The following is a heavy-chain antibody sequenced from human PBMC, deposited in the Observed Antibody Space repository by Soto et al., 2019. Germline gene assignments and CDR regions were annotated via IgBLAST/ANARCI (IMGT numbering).Heavy chain of an antibody. Sequence: QVQLQESGPGLVKPSETLSLTCNVSGAPITNYCWSWIRQPAGKGLEWIGRVYTSGATKYNPSPRSRVTMSLDTSQNRFSLRLSAVTAADTAVYYCARDGVVSGVILPSHLGDYTVDVWGRGITVTVSS. CDR2: VYTSGAT. CDR3: ARDGVVSGVILPSHLGDYTVDV. CDR1: GAPITNYC. J-gene: IGHJ6*02. V-gene: IGHV4-4*07. D-gene: IGHD3-3*01.